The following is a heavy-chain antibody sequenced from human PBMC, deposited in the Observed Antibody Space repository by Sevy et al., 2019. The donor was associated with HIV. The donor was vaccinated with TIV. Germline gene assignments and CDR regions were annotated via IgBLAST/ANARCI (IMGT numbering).Heavy chain of an antibody. J-gene: IGHJ6*02. CDR2: INTNTGNP. V-gene: IGHV7-4-1*02. CDR1: GYTFTSYV. Sequence: GASVKVSCKASGYTFTSYVMNWVRQAPGQGLEWMGWINTNTGNPTYAQGFTGRFVFSLDTSVSTAYLQISSLKAEDTAVYYCARGECSSSSCYYYYGMDVWGQGATVTVSS. D-gene: IGHD2-2*01. CDR3: ARGECSSSSCYYYYGMDV.